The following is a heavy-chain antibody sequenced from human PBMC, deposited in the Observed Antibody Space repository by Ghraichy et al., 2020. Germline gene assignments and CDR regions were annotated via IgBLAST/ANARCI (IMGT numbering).Heavy chain of an antibody. J-gene: IGHJ4*02. CDR3: ARGYYDFWSGYYRSVDY. CDR2: INHSGST. D-gene: IGHD3-3*01. Sequence: SETLSLTCAVYGGSFSGYYWSWIRQPPGKGLEWIGEINHSGSTNYNPSLKSRVTISVDTSKNQFSLKLSSVTAADTAVYYCARGYYDFWSGYYRSVDYWGQGTLVTVSS. V-gene: IGHV4-34*01. CDR1: GGSFSGYY.